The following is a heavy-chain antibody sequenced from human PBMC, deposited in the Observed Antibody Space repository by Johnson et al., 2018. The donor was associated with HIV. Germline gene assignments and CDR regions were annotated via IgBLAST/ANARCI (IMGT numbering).Heavy chain of an antibody. CDR3: AKERHLGRAFDI. Sequence: QVLLVESGGGVVQPGRSLRLSCAASGFTFSSYAMHWVRQAPGKGLEWVAVISYDGSNKYYADSVKGRFTISRDNSKNTLYLQMNSLRAEDTAVYYCAKERHLGRAFDIWGQGTVVTVAS. CDR2: ISYDGSNK. J-gene: IGHJ3*02. CDR1: GFTFSSYA. V-gene: IGHV3-30*04.